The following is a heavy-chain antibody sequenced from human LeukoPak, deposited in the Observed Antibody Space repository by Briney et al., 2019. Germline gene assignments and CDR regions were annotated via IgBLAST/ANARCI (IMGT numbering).Heavy chain of an antibody. CDR2: IYHSGST. J-gene: IGHJ4*02. V-gene: IGHV4-38-2*02. CDR1: GYSISSGYN. D-gene: IGHD1-14*01. CDR3: ARGTWGPEPYYFDY. Sequence: SETLSLTCTVSGYSISSGYNWGWIRQPPGKGLEWIGSIYHSGSTYYNPSLKSRVTISVDTSKNQFSLKLSSVTAADTAVYYCARGTWGPEPYYFDYWGQGTLVTVSS.